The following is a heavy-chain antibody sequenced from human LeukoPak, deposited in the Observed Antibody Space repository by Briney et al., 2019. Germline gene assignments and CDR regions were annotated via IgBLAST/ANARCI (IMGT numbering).Heavy chain of an antibody. CDR1: GYTFTSYA. V-gene: IGHV1-3*01. Sequence: ASVKVSCKASGYTFTSYAMHWVRQAPGQRLEWMGWINAGNGNTKYSQKFQGRVTITRDTSASTAYMELSSLRSEDTAVYYCARDGNYYDSSGSYFQHWGQGTLVTVSS. J-gene: IGHJ1*01. CDR2: INAGNGNT. D-gene: IGHD3-22*01. CDR3: ARDGNYYDSSGSYFQH.